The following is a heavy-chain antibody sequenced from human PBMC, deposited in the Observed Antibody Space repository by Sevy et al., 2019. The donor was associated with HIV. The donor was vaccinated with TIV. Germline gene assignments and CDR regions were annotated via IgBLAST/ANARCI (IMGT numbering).Heavy chain of an antibody. CDR1: GFTFSSYW. V-gene: IGHV3-7*03. Sequence: GGSLRLSCAASGFTFSSYWMSWVRQAPGKGLEWVANIKQDGSEKYYVDSVKGRVTISRDNAKNSLYLQMNSLRAEDTAVYYCARDKFLRLGELSLLYYWGQGTLVTVSS. CDR2: IKQDGSEK. CDR3: ARDKFLRLGELSLLYY. J-gene: IGHJ4*02. D-gene: IGHD3-16*02.